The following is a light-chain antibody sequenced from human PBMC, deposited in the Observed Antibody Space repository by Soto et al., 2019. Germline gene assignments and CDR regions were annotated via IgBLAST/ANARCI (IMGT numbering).Light chain of an antibody. CDR3: QQYGSSPYT. J-gene: IGKJ2*01. Sequence: EIVLTQSPGTLSLSPGERATLSCRASQSVSSSYLAWYQQKPGQAPRLLIYGASSRATGLPDRFSGSGSGTDFTLTISRLEPEDFAVSYCQQYGSSPYTFGQGTKLEIK. CDR1: QSVSSSY. V-gene: IGKV3-20*01. CDR2: GAS.